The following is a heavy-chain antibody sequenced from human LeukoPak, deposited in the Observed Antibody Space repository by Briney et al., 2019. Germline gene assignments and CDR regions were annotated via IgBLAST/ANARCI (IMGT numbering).Heavy chain of an antibody. CDR2: IYYSGST. CDR1: GDSISSYY. Sequence: PSETLSLTCTVSGDSISSYYWSWIRQPPGKGLEWIGYIYYSGSTNYNPSLKSRVTISVDTSKNQFSLKLSSVTAADTAVYYCARGITHRRGYGFPPDGYYYYMDVWGKGTTVTVSS. D-gene: IGHD5-12*01. J-gene: IGHJ6*03. V-gene: IGHV4-59*01. CDR3: ARGITHRRGYGFPPDGYYYYMDV.